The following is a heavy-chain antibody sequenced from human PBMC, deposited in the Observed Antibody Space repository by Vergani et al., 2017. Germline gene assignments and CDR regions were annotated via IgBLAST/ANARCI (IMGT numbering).Heavy chain of an antibody. D-gene: IGHD6-19*01. J-gene: IGHJ3*02. CDR1: GFTFKSGW. CDR3: AKVGRSEVAGTFGAFDI. Sequence: EVQLVASGGGLVKPGGSLRLSCEGSGFTFKSGWMNWVRQTPGKGLEWVGRIRSEIDGGTTDYAAPVKGRFTVSRDNSKNTLFLHMNSLRPEDTAVYYCAKVGRSEVAGTFGAFDIWGQGTMVTVSS. V-gene: IGHV3-15*05. CDR2: IRSEIDGGTT.